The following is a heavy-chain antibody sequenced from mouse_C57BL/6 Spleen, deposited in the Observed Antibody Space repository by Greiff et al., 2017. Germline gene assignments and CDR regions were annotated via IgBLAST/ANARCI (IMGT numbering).Heavy chain of an antibody. Sequence: VHLVESGPELVKPGASVKISCKASGYSFTSYYIHWVKQRPGQGLEWIGWIYPGSGNTKYNEKFKGKATLTADTSSSTAYMQLSSLTSEDSAVYYCAKGGDYDDYFDYWGQGTTLTVSS. V-gene: IGHV1-66*01. D-gene: IGHD2-4*01. CDR2: IYPGSGNT. CDR3: AKGGDYDDYFDY. J-gene: IGHJ2*01. CDR1: GYSFTSYY.